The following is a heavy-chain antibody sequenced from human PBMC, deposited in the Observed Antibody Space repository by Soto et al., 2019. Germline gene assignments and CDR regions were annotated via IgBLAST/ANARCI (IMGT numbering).Heavy chain of an antibody. CDR1: GGTFISYA. V-gene: IGHV1-69*01. D-gene: IGHD2-2*01. J-gene: IGHJ6*02. Sequence: QVQLVQSGAEVKKPGSSVKVSCKASGGTFISYAISWVRQAPGQGLEWMGGIIPIFGTANYAQKFQGRVTITADESTSTDYLELSSLRSEDTGVYYCARWVGSTSRMDGWGQGPPVTVS. CDR2: IIPIFGTA. CDR3: ARWVGSTSRMDG.